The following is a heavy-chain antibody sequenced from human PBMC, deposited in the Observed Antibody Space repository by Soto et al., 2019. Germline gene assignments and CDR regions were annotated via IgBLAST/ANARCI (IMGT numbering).Heavy chain of an antibody. Sequence: SLRQSYITSGFTFSNISLLLVRLAPGRGLEWLALTSYDGSDQYNAKSVKGRFTISRDNSKKTLYLHMNGLSAVDTAVYFCARDIYYDASGYFDYWGQGT. J-gene: IGHJ4*02. D-gene: IGHD3-22*01. V-gene: IGHV3-30*14. CDR1: GFTFSNIS. CDR3: ARDIYYDASGYFDY. CDR2: TSYDGSDQ.